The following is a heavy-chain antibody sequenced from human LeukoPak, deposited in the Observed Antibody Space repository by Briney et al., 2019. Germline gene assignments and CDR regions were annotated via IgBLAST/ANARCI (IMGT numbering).Heavy chain of an antibody. Sequence: GRSLRLSCAASGFTFSGYGMHWVRQAPGKGLEWVAVISYDGSNKYYADSVKGRFTVSRDNSKNTLYLQMNSLRAEDTAVYYCAKERHYYDEYWYYYYGMDVWGQGTTVTVSS. CDR1: GFTFSGYG. V-gene: IGHV3-30*18. D-gene: IGHD3-22*01. J-gene: IGHJ6*02. CDR3: AKERHYYDEYWYYYYGMDV. CDR2: ISYDGSNK.